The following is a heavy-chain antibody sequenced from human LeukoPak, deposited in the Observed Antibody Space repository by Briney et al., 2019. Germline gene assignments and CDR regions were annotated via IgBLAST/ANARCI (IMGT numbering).Heavy chain of an antibody. CDR1: GFTFSSYE. CDR3: ARDMKQWLVRRYYFDY. J-gene: IGHJ4*02. V-gene: IGHV3-48*03. D-gene: IGHD6-19*01. CDR2: ISSSGSTI. Sequence: GGSLRLSCAASGFTFSSYEMNWVRQAPGKGLEWVSYISSSGSTIYYADSVKGRFTISRDNAKNSLYLQMNSLRAEDTAVYYCARDMKQWLVRRYYFDYWGQGTLVTVSS.